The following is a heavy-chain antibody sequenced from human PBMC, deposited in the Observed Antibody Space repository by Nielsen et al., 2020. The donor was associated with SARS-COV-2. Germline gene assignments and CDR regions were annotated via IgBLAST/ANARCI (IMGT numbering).Heavy chain of an antibody. CDR1: GYTLTELS. CDR2: INPNSGGT. D-gene: IGHD3-3*01. J-gene: IGHJ4*02. Sequence: ASVKVSCKVSGYTLTELSMHWVRQAPGQGLEWMGWINPNSGGTNYAQKFQGRVTMTRDTSISTAYMELSRLRSDDTAVYYCARDTIFGVVIYYFDYWGQGTLVTVYS. CDR3: ARDTIFGVVIYYFDY. V-gene: IGHV1-2*02.